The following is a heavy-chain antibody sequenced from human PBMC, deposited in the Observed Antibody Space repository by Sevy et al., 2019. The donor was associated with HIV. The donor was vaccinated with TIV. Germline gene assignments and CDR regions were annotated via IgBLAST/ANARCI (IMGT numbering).Heavy chain of an antibody. CDR1: GYTFTSYG. J-gene: IGHJ4*02. Sequence: ASVKVSCKASGYTFTSYGISWVRQAPGQGLEWMGWISAYNGNTNYAQKLQGRVTMTTDTSTSTAYMELRSLRSDDTAVYYCAGVVSGYSGYALYYFDYWGQGTLVTVSS. V-gene: IGHV1-18*01. D-gene: IGHD5-12*01. CDR2: ISAYNGNT. CDR3: AGVVSGYSGYALYYFDY.